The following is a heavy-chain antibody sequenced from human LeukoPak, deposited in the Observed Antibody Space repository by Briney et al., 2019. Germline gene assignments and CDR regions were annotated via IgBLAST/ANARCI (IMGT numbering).Heavy chain of an antibody. CDR2: INSDGSST. CDR3: ARSTYYYGSAPDY. Sequence: PGGSLRLSCAASGFTFSSYWMHWVRHAPGKGLVWVSRINSDGSSTSYADSVKGRFTISRDNAKNTLYLQMNSLRAEDMAVYYCARSTYYYGSAPDYWGQGTLVTVSS. D-gene: IGHD3-10*01. CDR1: GFTFSSYW. V-gene: IGHV3-74*01. J-gene: IGHJ4*02.